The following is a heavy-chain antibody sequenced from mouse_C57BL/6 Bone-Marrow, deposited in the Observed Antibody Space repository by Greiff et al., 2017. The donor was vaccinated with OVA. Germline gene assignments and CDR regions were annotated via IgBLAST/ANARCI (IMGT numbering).Heavy chain of an antibody. J-gene: IGHJ2*01. CDR2: IWSGGST. D-gene: IGHD6-1*01. CDR1: AFSFTSYG. Sequence: QVHVKQSGPGLVQPSQSLSITCTVSAFSFTSYGVHWVRQSPGKGLEWLGVIWSGGSTDYNAAFISRLSISKDNSKSQVFFKMNSLQANDTAIYYCARNFGRTLDYWGQGTTLTVSS. CDR3: ARNFGRTLDY. V-gene: IGHV2-2*02.